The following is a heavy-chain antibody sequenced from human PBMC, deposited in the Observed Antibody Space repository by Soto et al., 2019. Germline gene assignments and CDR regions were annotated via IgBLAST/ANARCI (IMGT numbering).Heavy chain of an antibody. Sequence: SESLSLTCTVSGGSISSFYWSWIRQPPGKGLEWVGYIYYSGSNNHNPSLKSRVTMSVDTAKNQFSLKLSSVTAVDTSVYYWARMRGTYDSSGFDSWGQGTLVTVSS. J-gene: IGHJ4*02. CDR2: IYYSGSN. CDR1: GGSISSFY. D-gene: IGHD3-22*01. V-gene: IGHV4-59*01. CDR3: ARMRGTYDSSGFDS.